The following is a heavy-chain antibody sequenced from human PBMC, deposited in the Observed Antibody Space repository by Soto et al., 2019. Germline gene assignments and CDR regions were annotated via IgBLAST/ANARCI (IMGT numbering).Heavy chain of an antibody. CDR2: IIPIFGTA. D-gene: IGHD1-26*01. V-gene: IGHV1-69*13. CDR3: ARGPEVGAPYNWFDP. Sequence: SVQVSCKASGGTFSRYAISWVRQAPGQGLACMGGIIPIFGTANYAMKFQGRVTITADEATSTAYMELSSLRSEDTAVYYCARGPEVGAPYNWFDPWGQGTLVTVSS. J-gene: IGHJ5*02. CDR1: GGTFSRYA.